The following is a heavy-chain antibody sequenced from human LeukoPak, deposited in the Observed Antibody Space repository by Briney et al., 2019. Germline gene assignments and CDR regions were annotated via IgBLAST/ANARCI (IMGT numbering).Heavy chain of an antibody. CDR3: ARESLDGAGTFDY. Sequence: SETLSLTCTVSGGSISSYYWSWIRQPPGKGLERIGYIYYSGSANYNPSLKSRVTISVDTPKNQFSLKLSSVTAADTAVYYCARESLDGAGTFDYWGQGTLVTVSS. D-gene: IGHD6-13*01. V-gene: IGHV4-59*01. J-gene: IGHJ4*02. CDR2: IYYSGSA. CDR1: GGSISSYY.